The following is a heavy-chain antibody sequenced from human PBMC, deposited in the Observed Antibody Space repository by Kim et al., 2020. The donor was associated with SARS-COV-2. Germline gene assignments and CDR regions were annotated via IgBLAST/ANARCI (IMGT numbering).Heavy chain of an antibody. D-gene: IGHD3-22*01. CDR3: AGTYYYDSSGFLKDAFDI. Sequence: GESLKISCKGSGYSFTSYWLGWVRQMPGKGLEWMGIIYPGDTDTRYSPSFQGQVTISADKSISTAYLQWSSLEASDTAMYYCAGTYYYDSSGFLKDAFDIWCQGRMVTVSS. J-gene: IGHJ3*02. CDR1: GYSFTSYW. CDR2: IYPGDTDT. V-gene: IGHV5-51*01.